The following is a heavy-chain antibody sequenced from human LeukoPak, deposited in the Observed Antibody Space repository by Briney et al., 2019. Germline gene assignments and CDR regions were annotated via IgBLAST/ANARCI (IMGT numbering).Heavy chain of an antibody. Sequence: SVKVSCKASGGTFSSYAISWVRQAPGQGLEWMGGIIPIFGTANYAQKFQGRVTITADESTSTAYMELSSLRSEDTAVYYCARTTTMIVVVNAPWFDPWGQGTLVTVSS. CDR3: ARTTTMIVVVNAPWFDP. CDR1: GGTFSSYA. V-gene: IGHV1-69*13. J-gene: IGHJ5*02. D-gene: IGHD3-22*01. CDR2: IIPIFGTA.